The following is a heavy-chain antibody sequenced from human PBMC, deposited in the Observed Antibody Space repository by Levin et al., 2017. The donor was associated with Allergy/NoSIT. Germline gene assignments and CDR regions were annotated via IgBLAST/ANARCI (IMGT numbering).Heavy chain of an antibody. CDR1: GYTFTVYY. J-gene: IGHJ2*01. Sequence: ASVKVSCKASGYTFTVYYMHWVRQAPGQGLEWMGRIDPDSGGTAYAQKFQGRVTMTSDTSISTANMDLSSLTSDDTAVYYCVRGRHLARNNYGYCDLWGRGTMVTVSS. D-gene: IGHD1/OR15-1a*01. V-gene: IGHV1-2*06. CDR3: VRGRHLARNNYGYCDL. CDR2: IDPDSGGT.